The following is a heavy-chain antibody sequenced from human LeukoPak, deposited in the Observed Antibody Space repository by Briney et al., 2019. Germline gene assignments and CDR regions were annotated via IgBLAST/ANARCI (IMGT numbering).Heavy chain of an antibody. J-gene: IGHJ4*02. D-gene: IGHD1-1*01. V-gene: IGHV4-34*01. CDR1: GGSFSGYY. CDR2: INHSGST. Sequence: SETLSLTCAVYGGSFSGYYWSWIRQPPGKGLEWIGEINHSGSTNYNPSLKSRVTISVDTSKNQFSLKLSSVTAADAAVYYCARLDGGTLDYWGQGTLVTVSS. CDR3: ARLDGGTLDY.